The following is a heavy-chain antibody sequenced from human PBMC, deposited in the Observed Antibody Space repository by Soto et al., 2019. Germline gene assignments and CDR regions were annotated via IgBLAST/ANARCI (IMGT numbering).Heavy chain of an antibody. CDR1: GGSISYYY. CDR3: VRGGYVHAFDY. J-gene: IGHJ4*02. CDR2: IYYSGNT. V-gene: IGHV4-59*01. D-gene: IGHD5-12*01. Sequence: SETLSLTCTVSGGSISYYYWGWIRQPPGKGLEWIGSIYYSGNTHYNPSLKSRVTISVGTSMNQFSLNLDSVTAVDSAVYYCVRGGYVHAFDYWGQGALVTVSS.